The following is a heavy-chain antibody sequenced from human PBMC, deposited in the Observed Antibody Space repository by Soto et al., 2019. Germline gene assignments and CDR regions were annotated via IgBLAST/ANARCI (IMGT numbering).Heavy chain of an antibody. V-gene: IGHV4-31*03. CDR3: ARDLSYSGSYLDY. CDR2: IYYSGST. CDR1: GGSISSGGYY. J-gene: IGHJ4*02. Sequence: QVQLQESGPGLVKPSQTLSLTCTVSGGSISSGGYYWSWIRQHPGKGLEWIGYIYYSGSTYYNQSRKGRVTISVDTSKNQFSLKLSSVTAADTAVYYCARDLSYSGSYLDYWGQGTLVTVSS. D-gene: IGHD1-26*01.